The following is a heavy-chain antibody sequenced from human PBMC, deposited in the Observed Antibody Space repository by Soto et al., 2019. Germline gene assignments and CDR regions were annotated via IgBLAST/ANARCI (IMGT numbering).Heavy chain of an antibody. CDR3: AKYASCYSCGA. CDR2: IRYGGST. Sequence: QLQLQESGPGLVKPSETLSLTCAVSGGSISSSNFYWGWFRQSPGKGLVWIGSIRYGGSTYYSPSLESRVTISVDTSKNQFSLDVSSVTAADTAVYYCAKYASCYSCGAWGQGALVTVAS. J-gene: IGHJ4*02. D-gene: IGHD2-15*01. V-gene: IGHV4-39*01. CDR1: GGSISSSNFY.